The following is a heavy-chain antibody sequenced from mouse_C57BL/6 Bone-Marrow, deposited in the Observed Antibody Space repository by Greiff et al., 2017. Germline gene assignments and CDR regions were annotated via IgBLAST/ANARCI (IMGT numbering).Heavy chain of an antibody. CDR2: IHPNSGST. Sequence: QVQLQQPGAELVKPGASVKLSCKASGYTFTSYWLHWVKQRPGQGLEWIGMIHPNSGSTNYNEKFKSKATLTVDKSSSTAYMQLSSLTSEDSAVYYCARSGRNDFDYWGQGTTLTVSS. V-gene: IGHV1-64*01. CDR3: ARSGRNDFDY. J-gene: IGHJ2*01. D-gene: IGHD3-2*02. CDR1: GYTFTSYW.